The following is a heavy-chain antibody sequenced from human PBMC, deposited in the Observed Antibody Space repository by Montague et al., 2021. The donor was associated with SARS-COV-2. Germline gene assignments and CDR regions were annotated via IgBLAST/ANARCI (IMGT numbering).Heavy chain of an antibody. J-gene: IGHJ4*02. D-gene: IGHD6-6*01. V-gene: IGHV4-61*01. Sequence: SETLSLTCTVSGASVASGNFYWSWIRQLPGKGLEWIGYMYCTGHTXYNPSLESRVTMPVDPSKNQFSLTLTSVTAADTAVYYCARSRANVPSRPGFDYWGQGALVTVSS. CDR2: MYCTGHT. CDR1: GASVASGNFY. CDR3: ARSRANVPSRPGFDY.